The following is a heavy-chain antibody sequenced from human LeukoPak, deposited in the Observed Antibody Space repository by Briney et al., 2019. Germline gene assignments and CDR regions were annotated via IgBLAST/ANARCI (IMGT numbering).Heavy chain of an antibody. J-gene: IGHJ6*03. D-gene: IGHD2-2*01. Sequence: GGSLRLSCAASGFTVSSNYMSWVRQAPGKGLEWVSVIYSGGSTYYADSVKGRFTISRDNSKNTLYLQMNSLRAEDTAVYYCARDREDIVVVPAASYYYYYYMDVWGKGTTVTISS. CDR3: ARDREDIVVVPAASYYYYYYMDV. CDR1: GFTVSSNY. V-gene: IGHV3-53*01. CDR2: IYSGGST.